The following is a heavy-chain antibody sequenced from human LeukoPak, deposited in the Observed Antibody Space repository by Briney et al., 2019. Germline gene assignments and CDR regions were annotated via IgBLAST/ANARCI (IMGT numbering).Heavy chain of an antibody. D-gene: IGHD2-15*01. Sequence: GRSLRLPCAASGFTFSTYGMHWVRQVPGKGLEWVALIWYDGSNKYYADSVKGRFIISRDNSKDTLYLQMNSLRAEDTAVYYCARGYCSGGSCYPGYFDYWGQGTLVTVSS. J-gene: IGHJ4*02. CDR1: GFTFSTYG. CDR2: IWYDGSNK. V-gene: IGHV3-33*01. CDR3: ARGYCSGGSCYPGYFDY.